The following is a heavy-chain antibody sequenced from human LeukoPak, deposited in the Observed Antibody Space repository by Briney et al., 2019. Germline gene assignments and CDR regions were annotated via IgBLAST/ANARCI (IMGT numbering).Heavy chain of an antibody. J-gene: IGHJ4*02. CDR3: AREDDILTGSLDY. CDR2: IYSGGST. CDR1: GFTVSSNY. V-gene: IGHV3-66*01. Sequence: GGSLRLSCAASGFTVSSNYMSWVRQAPGKGLEWVSVIYSGGSTYYADSVKGRFTISRDNSKNTLYLQMNSLRAEDTAVYYCAREDDILTGSLDYWGQGTLVTVSS. D-gene: IGHD3-9*01.